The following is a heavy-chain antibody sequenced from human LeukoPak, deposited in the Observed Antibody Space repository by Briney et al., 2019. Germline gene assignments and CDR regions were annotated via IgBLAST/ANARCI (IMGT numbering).Heavy chain of an antibody. CDR2: ISASGGST. J-gene: IGHJ6*02. V-gene: IGHV3-23*01. D-gene: IGHD3-22*01. Sequence: GGSLRLSCAASGFTFSNFAMSWVRQAPGKGLEWVSVISASGGSTYYADSVKGRFTISRDNSKNTLYLQMNSLRAEDTAVYYCAKGGLPRGYYSGMDVWGQGTTVTVSS. CDR1: GFTFSNFA. CDR3: AKGGLPRGYYSGMDV.